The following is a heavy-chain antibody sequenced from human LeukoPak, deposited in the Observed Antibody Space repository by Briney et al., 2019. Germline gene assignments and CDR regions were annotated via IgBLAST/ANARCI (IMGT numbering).Heavy chain of an antibody. CDR2: IVNNGGNT. CDR3: GTWAFYHGLDV. Sequence: PGGSLRLSCAASRFAFHAFDMYWVRQAPGKGLEWVSRIVNNGGNTSYSDSVRGRFTVSRDNSKDSLHLQMNSLRSDDAALYYCGTWAFYHGLDVWGQGTTVTVSS. D-gene: IGHD1-26*01. CDR1: RFAFHAFD. V-gene: IGHV3-43*02. J-gene: IGHJ6*02.